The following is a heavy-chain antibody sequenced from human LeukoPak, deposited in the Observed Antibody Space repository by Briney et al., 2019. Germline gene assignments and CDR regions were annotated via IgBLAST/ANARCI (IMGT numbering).Heavy chain of an antibody. D-gene: IGHD5-18*01. CDR3: ARSVDTRDYYYYYYYMDV. Sequence: PSETLSLTCTVSGGSISSGSYYWSWIRQPAGKGLEWIGRIYTSGSTNYNPSLKSRVTMSVDTSKNRFSLKLSSVTAADTAVYYCARSVDTRDYYYYYYYMDVWGKGTTVTVSS. CDR2: IYTSGST. CDR1: GGSISSGSYY. J-gene: IGHJ6*03. V-gene: IGHV4-61*02.